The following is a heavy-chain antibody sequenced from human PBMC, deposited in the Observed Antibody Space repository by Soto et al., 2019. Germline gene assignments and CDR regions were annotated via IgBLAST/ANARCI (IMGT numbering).Heavy chain of an antibody. J-gene: IGHJ5*02. CDR3: ARISRYCSGGDCHA. CDR2: ISHDGSNT. CDR1: GVSVNSYD. V-gene: IGHV3-30*03. Sequence: PGRSLRLSCAASGVSVNSYDMHCVRQPPCKGPEWVAIISHDGSNTYYSDSVRGRFTISRDNPKDTLYLQMHSLRSEDTAIYYCARISRYCSGGDCHAWGQGTEVTVSS. D-gene: IGHD2-15*01.